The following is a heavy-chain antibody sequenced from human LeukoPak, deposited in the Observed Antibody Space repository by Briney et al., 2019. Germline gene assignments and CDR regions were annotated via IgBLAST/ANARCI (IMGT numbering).Heavy chain of an antibody. J-gene: IGHJ4*02. D-gene: IGHD3-10*01. CDR1: GFSFSVSV. CDR2: ISRNGDTT. V-gene: IGHV3-64*01. Sequence: GGSLRLSCAASGFSFSVSVXXXXRQAPGKGLEYVSVISRNGDTTSYANSVKGRFTISRDNFKNMLYLQMGSLRPEDMAVYYCARDLSGGGLDYWGQGTLVTVSS. CDR3: ARDLSGGGLDY.